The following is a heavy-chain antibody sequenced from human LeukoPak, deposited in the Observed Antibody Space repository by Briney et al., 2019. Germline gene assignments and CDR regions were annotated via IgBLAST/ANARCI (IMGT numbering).Heavy chain of an antibody. CDR3: ARVKNGSGSFRYYYSMDV. Sequence: SETLSLTCAVSGGFFSNHYWTWIRQPAGKGLEWLGRIYPSGTTNYDPSVESRVTFSLDFSKNEFSLRLTSVTAADTAVYYCARVKNGSGSFRYYYSMDVWGKGIVVTVSS. CDR1: GGFFSNHY. V-gene: IGHV4-4*07. J-gene: IGHJ6*03. CDR2: IYPSGTT. D-gene: IGHD3-10*01.